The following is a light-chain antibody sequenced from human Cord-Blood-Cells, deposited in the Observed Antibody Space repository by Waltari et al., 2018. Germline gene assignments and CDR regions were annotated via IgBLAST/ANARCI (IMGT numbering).Light chain of an antibody. CDR2: WAS. Sequence: DIVMTQSPDSLAVSLGERATINCKSSQSVLYSSNNKNYLACYQQKPGQPPKLLIYWASTRESGVPDRFSGGGSGTDFTLTISSLQAEDVAVYYCQQYYSTPLYTFGQGTKLEIK. J-gene: IGKJ2*01. CDR1: QSVLYSSNNKNY. V-gene: IGKV4-1*01. CDR3: QQYYSTPLYT.